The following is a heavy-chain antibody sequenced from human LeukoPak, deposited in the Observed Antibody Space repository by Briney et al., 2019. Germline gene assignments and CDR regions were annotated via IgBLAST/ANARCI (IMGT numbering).Heavy chain of an antibody. CDR2: VYHTGST. D-gene: IGHD4-17*01. J-gene: IGHJ5*02. V-gene: IGHV4-59*08. CDR3: ARQDYGEVDP. Sequence: SETLSLTCDVSGDSVMTFYWSWIRQAPGKGLEWIGHVYHTGSTNYNPSFKSRVSISIDTSKNQFSLQLRSVTAADTAVYFCARQDYGEVDPWGQGILVSVS. CDR1: GDSVMTFY.